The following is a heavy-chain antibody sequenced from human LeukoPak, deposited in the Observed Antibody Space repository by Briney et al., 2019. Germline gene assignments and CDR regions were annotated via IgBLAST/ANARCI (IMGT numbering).Heavy chain of an antibody. V-gene: IGHV4-4*07. CDR1: GDSISNYY. Sequence: SETLSLTCTVSGDSISNYYWNWIRQPAGKGLEWIGRIYSTGSTNYSPSLKSRVTMSVDKSKNQFSLNLSSVTAADTAVYYCARGIADPYSFDSWGQGILVTVSS. D-gene: IGHD6-13*01. J-gene: IGHJ4*02. CDR3: ARGIADPYSFDS. CDR2: IYSTGST.